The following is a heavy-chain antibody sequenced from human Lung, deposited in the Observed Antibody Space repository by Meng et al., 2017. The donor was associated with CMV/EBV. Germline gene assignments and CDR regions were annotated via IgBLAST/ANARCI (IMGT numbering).Heavy chain of an antibody. D-gene: IGHD6-13*01. V-gene: IGHV5-51*01. J-gene: IGHJ4*02. CDR2: IYCGDSKT. Sequence: GGSXRLXCKSSGYSFATYWIGWVRQMPGKDLEWMGMIYCGDSKTIYSPFFQGQVTISADKSISTAYLQWSSLQASDTAMYYCARHYDSSWFGYWGQGTLDTVSS. CDR1: GYSFATYW. CDR3: ARHYDSSWFGY.